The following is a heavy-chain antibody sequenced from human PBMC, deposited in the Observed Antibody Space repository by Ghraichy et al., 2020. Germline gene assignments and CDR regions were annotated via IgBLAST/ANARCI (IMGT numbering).Heavy chain of an antibody. CDR2: FYYSGST. Sequence: SETLSLTCTVSGGSISSYYWSWIRQPPGKGLEWIGYFYYSGSTNYNPSLKRRVTISVDTAKNQFSLNLSSVTAADTAVYYCARRYSSSSGQVLDYWGQGTLVIVSS. CDR1: GGSISSYY. D-gene: IGHD6-6*01. CDR3: ARRYSSSSGQVLDY. J-gene: IGHJ4*02. V-gene: IGHV4-59*01.